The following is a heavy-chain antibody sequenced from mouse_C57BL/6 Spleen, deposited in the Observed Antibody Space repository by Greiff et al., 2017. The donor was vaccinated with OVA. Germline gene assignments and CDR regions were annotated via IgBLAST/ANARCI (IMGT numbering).Heavy chain of an antibody. Sequence: EVQVVESGGDLVKPGGSLKLSCAASGFTFSSYGMSWVRQTPDKRLEWVATISSGGSYTYYPDSVKGRFTISRDNAKNTLYLQMSSLKSEDTAMYYCARGVYYGSSYEYFDVWGTGTTVTVSS. V-gene: IGHV5-6*01. CDR1: GFTFSSYG. J-gene: IGHJ1*03. CDR2: ISSGGSYT. CDR3: ARGVYYGSSYEYFDV. D-gene: IGHD1-1*01.